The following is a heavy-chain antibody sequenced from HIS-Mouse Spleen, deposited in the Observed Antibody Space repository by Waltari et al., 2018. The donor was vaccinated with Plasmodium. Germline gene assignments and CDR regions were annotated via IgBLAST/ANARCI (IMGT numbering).Heavy chain of an antibody. D-gene: IGHD2-2*02. CDR2: ISGSGGST. J-gene: IGHJ6*02. V-gene: IGHV3-23*01. CDR3: AKDIVVVPAAIRGVGYYYYGMDV. Sequence: EVQLLESGGGLVQPGGSLRLSCAASGFTFSSYAMSWVRQAPGKGLEWVSAISGSGGSTYDADSVKGRFTISRDNSKNTLYLQMNSLRAEDTAVYYCAKDIVVVPAAIRGVGYYYYGMDVWGQGTTVTVSS. CDR1: GFTFSSYA.